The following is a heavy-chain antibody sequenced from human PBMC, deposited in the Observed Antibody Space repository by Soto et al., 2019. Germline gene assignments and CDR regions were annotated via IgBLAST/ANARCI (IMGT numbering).Heavy chain of an antibody. Sequence: PSETLSLTCTVSGGSISSYYWSWIRQPPGKGLECIGYIYYSGSTNYNPSLKSRVTISVDTSKNQFSLKLSSVTAADTAVYYCARQGAPIGEDYYYYGTDVWGQGTPVTLS. CDR2: IYYSGST. CDR3: ARQGAPIGEDYYYYGTDV. D-gene: IGHD1-26*01. J-gene: IGHJ6*02. V-gene: IGHV4-59*01. CDR1: GGSISSYY.